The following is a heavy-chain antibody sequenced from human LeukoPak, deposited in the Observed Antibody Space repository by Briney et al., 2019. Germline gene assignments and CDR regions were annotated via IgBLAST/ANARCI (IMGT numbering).Heavy chain of an antibody. CDR3: ASWAGGNAPVASFDY. D-gene: IGHD1-14*01. CDR1: RYSLTGYY. V-gene: IGHV1-2*02. Sequence: ASVQVSRKPSRYSLTGYYMHWMRQAPGQGREWMGWINLNSCDTNYAEKFQGRVTMTRDTSISTAYVELSRLRYDDTAVYYCASWAGGNAPVASFDYWGQGTLVTVSS. CDR2: INLNSCDT. J-gene: IGHJ4*02.